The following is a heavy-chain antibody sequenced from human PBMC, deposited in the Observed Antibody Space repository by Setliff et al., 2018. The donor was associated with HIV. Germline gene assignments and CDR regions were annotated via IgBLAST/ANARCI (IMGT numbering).Heavy chain of an antibody. D-gene: IGHD1-26*01. Sequence: GGSLRLSCAASGFTFSTYWMTWVRQAPGQGLEWVANIQQDGDEIYYLDSVKGRFTISRDNSKNTLFLQMNSLGPEDTATYYCVRDPIEGYPDYFDYWGQGTMVTVSS. CDR3: VRDPIEGYPDYFDY. V-gene: IGHV3-7*03. CDR1: GFTFSTYW. J-gene: IGHJ4*02. CDR2: IQQDGDEI.